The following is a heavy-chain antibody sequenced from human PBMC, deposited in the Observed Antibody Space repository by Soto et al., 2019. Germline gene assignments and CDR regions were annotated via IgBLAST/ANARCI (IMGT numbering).Heavy chain of an antibody. D-gene: IGHD4-17*01. J-gene: IGHJ4*02. Sequence: VQLMQSGAEVKKPGSSVKVSCKASGGTFSSHSINWVRQAPGQGLEWMGGVISLFGTANYAHNFKGRVTITADQSTSTAYMELNSLRSDETAVYYCAREVSYGDFSAALLDWGQGTLVTVSS. CDR2: VISLFGTA. CDR3: AREVSYGDFSAALLD. V-gene: IGHV1-69*01. CDR1: GGTFSSHS.